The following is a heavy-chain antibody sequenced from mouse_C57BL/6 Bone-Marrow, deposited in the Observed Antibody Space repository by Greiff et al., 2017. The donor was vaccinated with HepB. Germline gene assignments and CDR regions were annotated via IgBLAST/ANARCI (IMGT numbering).Heavy chain of an antibody. D-gene: IGHD1-1*01. V-gene: IGHV1-4*01. CDR2: INPSSGYT. J-gene: IGHJ1*03. CDR1: GYTFTSYT. Sequence: QVQLKQSGAELARPGASVKMSCKASGYTFTSYTMHWVKQRPGQGLEWIGYINPSSGYTKYNQKFKDKATLTADKSSSTAYMQLRSLTSEDSAVYYCARCGSSYHWYFDVWGTGTTVTVSS. CDR3: ARCGSSYHWYFDV.